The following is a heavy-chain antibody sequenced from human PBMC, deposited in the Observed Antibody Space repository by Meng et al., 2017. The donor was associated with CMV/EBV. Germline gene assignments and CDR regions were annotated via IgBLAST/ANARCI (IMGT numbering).Heavy chain of an antibody. V-gene: IGHV4-34*01. CDR1: GGSFSGYY. CDR2: INHSGST. J-gene: IGHJ4*02. Sequence: SGTLSLTCAVYGGSFSGYYWSWIRQPPGKGLEWIGEINHSGSTNYNPSLKSRVTISVDTSKNQFSLKLSSVTAADTAVYYCARGQKYCSGGSCYSGTLGYWGQGTLVTVSS. D-gene: IGHD2-15*01. CDR3: ARGQKYCSGGSCYSGTLGY.